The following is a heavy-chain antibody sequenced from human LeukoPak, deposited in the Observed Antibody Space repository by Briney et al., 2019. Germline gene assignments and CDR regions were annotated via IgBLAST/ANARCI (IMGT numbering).Heavy chain of an antibody. J-gene: IGHJ5*02. CDR3: ARDLIAAYGRNGWFDP. Sequence: SETLSLTCAVYGGSFSGYYWSWIRQPPGKGLEWIGEINHSGSTNYNPSLKSRVTISVDTSKNQFSLKLSSVTAADTAVYYCARDLIAAYGRNGWFDPWGQGTLVTVSS. CDR2: INHSGST. V-gene: IGHV4-34*01. CDR1: GGSFSGYY. D-gene: IGHD6-13*01.